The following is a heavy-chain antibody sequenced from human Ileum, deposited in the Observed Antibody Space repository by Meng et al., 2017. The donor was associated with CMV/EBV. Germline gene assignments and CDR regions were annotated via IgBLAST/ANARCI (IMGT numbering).Heavy chain of an antibody. V-gene: IGHV4-4*07. J-gene: IGHJ4*02. CDR2: VYSSGST. Sequence: QGQLQESGPGLVKPSATLSFTCTVSGGSISGYYWSWIRQPATKGLEWIGRVYSSGSTDYNPSLQSRVTMSVDTSKNQFSLKLSSVTAADTAVYYCARGSSSWALDYWGQGTLVTVSS. CDR3: ARGSSSWALDY. D-gene: IGHD2-2*01. CDR1: GGSISGYY.